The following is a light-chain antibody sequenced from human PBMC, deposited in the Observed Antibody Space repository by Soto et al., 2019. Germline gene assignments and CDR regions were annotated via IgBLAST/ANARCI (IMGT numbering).Light chain of an antibody. CDR3: QQYYDSPST. CDR2: WAS. J-gene: IGKJ5*01. Sequence: DIVMTKSPYSLAVSLGERAAINCKSGQSVLNSSNKKNYLTWYQQKPGQPPNLLIYWASTRESGVPDRFSGSGSGTDFTLTISSLQAEDVAVYYCQQYYDSPSTFGQGTRLEIK. V-gene: IGKV4-1*01. CDR1: QSVLNSSNKKNY.